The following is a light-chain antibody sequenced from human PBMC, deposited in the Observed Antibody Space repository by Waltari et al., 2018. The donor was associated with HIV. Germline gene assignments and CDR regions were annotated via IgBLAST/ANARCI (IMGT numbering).Light chain of an antibody. V-gene: IGKV1-12*01. Sequence: IQMTQSPSYVSESVGGGVSISCRASKNIGRSLAWYQLKPGKAPKLVVYEASRLNDGVPALFHGTGSRSNFTLDINNLQSEDFATYVCQQATTFPHTFG. J-gene: IGKJ2*01. CDR1: KNIGRS. CDR2: EAS. CDR3: QQATTFPHT.